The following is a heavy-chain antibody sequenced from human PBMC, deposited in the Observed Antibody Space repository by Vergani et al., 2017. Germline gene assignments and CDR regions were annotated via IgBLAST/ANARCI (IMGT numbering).Heavy chain of an antibody. V-gene: IGHV4-34*01. CDR2: IDHTGRP. J-gene: IGHJ6*03. CDR3: ARVNTETNVHLYYYYYMDV. D-gene: IGHD4-11*01. Sequence: QVQLQQWGGGLLKPSETLSLTCVVNGGSFTSYHWTWIRQSPGEGLEWVGDIDHTGRPDYNPSLKSRLTMSVVKSRNKFSLTLNSVTATDTAIYFCARVNTETNVHLYYYYYMDVWGQGTAVTVS. CDR1: GGSFTSYH.